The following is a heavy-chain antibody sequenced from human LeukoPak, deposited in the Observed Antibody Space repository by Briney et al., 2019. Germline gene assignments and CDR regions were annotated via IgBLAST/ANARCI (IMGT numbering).Heavy chain of an antibody. CDR1: GFTFSSYW. D-gene: IGHD3-3*01. CDR3: ARDDQVGFLEWLRRTGNDY. V-gene: IGHV3-7*01. CDR2: IKQDGSEK. Sequence: GGSLRLSCAASGFTFSSYWMSWVRQAPGKGLEWVANIKQDGSEKYYVDSVKGRFTISRDNAKNSLYLQMNSLRAEDTAVYYCARDDQVGFLEWLRRTGNDYWGQGTLVTVSS. J-gene: IGHJ4*02.